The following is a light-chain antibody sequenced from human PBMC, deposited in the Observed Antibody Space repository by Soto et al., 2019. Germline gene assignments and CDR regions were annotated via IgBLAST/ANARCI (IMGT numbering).Light chain of an antibody. CDR3: QQRSDWPWT. CDR1: QSVSSY. J-gene: IGKJ1*01. Sequence: EIVLTQSPATLSFSPGERSTRSCRASQSVSSYLAWYQQKPGQAPRLLMYEASNRATGIPARFSGGGSGTDFTLTISSLEPEDFAVYYCQQRSDWPWTFGQGTKVDIK. V-gene: IGKV3-11*01. CDR2: EAS.